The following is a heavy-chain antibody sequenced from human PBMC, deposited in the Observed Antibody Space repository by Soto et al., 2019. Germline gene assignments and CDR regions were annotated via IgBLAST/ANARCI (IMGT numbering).Heavy chain of an antibody. Sequence: QLQLQESGPGLVKPSETLSLTCTVSGGSISSSSYYWGWIRQPPGKGLEWIGSIYYSGSTYYNPSLKSRVTISVDTAKNQFSLKLSSVTAADTAVYYCARQVSWLDAFDIWGQGTMVTVSS. J-gene: IGHJ3*02. V-gene: IGHV4-39*01. D-gene: IGHD6-13*01. CDR1: GGSISSSSYY. CDR3: ARQVSWLDAFDI. CDR2: IYYSGST.